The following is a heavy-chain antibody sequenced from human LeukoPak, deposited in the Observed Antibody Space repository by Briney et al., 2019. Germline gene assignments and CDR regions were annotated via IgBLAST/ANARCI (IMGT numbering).Heavy chain of an antibody. CDR2: INHSGYT. J-gene: IGHJ4*02. D-gene: IGHD4-17*01. V-gene: IGHV4-34*01. Sequence: SETLSLTCAVSGVSFDDYYWSWVRQTPGKGLEWIGEINHSGYTNDSPSLKSRVTLSIDTSRKQFSLNLRSVTVAEAGIYYCTRMTTGHDYWGQGTLVTVSS. CDR1: GVSFDDYY. CDR3: TRMTTGHDY.